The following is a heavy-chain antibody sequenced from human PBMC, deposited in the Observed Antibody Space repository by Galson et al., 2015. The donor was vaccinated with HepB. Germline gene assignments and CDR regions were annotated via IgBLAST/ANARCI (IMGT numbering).Heavy chain of an antibody. D-gene: IGHD2-21*02. CDR2: ISYDGSNK. CDR3: AKDLGGGDCFFDY. V-gene: IGHV3-30*18. CDR1: GFTFSSYG. J-gene: IGHJ4*02. Sequence: SLRLSCAASGFTFSSYGMHWVRQAPGKGLEWVAVISYDGSNKYNADSVKGRFTISRDNSKNTLYLQMNSLGAEDTAVYYCAKDLGGGDCFFDYWGQGTLVTVSS.